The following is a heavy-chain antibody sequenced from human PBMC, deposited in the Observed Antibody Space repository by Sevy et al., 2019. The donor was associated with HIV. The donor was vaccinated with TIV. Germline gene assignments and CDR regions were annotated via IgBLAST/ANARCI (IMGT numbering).Heavy chain of an antibody. J-gene: IGHJ4*02. CDR3: ARDVALPSMRDSSGYYFETNFDY. V-gene: IGHV3-48*03. CDR2: ISSSGSTI. D-gene: IGHD3-22*01. CDR1: GFTFSSYE. Sequence: GGFLRLSCAASGFTFSSYEMNWVRQAPGKGLEWVSYISSSGSTIYYADSVKGRFTISRDNAKNSLYLQMNSLRAEDTAVYYCARDVALPSMRDSSGYYFETNFDYWGQGTLVTVSS.